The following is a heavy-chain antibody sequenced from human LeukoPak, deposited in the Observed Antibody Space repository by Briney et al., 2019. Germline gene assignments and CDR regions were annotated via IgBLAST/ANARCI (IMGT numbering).Heavy chain of an antibody. J-gene: IGHJ1*01. Sequence: GGSLRLSCAASGFTVSSNYMSWVRQAPGKGLEWVSVIYSGGSTYYADSVKGRLTISRDNSKNTLYLQMNSLRAEDTAVYYCASYDSIRQYFQHWGQGTLVTVSS. CDR2: IYSGGST. CDR3: ASYDSIRQYFQH. CDR1: GFTVSSNY. D-gene: IGHD3-22*01. V-gene: IGHV3-53*01.